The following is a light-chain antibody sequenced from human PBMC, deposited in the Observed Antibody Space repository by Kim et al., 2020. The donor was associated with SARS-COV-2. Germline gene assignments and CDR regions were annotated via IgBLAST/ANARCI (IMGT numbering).Light chain of an antibody. CDR3: QQYGSSPRT. CDR2: GAS. J-gene: IGKJ1*01. V-gene: IGKV3-20*01. CDR1: QSVSSSY. Sequence: SPGERATRSCRASQSVSSSYLAWYQQKPGQAPRLLIYGASSRATGIPDRFSGSESGTDFTLTISRLEPEDFAVYYCQQYGSSPRTFGQGTKVDIK.